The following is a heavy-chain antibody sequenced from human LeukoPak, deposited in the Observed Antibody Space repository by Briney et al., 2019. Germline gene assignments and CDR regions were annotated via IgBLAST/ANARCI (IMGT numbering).Heavy chain of an antibody. CDR3: ARDKVGATFPGAFNI. J-gene: IGHJ3*02. Sequence: SETLSLTCTVSGGSISSYYWSWIRQPPGKGLEWIGYIYYSGSTNYNPSLKSRVTISEDTSKNQFSLKLTSVTAADTAVYFCARDKVGATFPGAFNIWGQGTMVTVSS. V-gene: IGHV4-59*12. D-gene: IGHD1-26*01. CDR1: GGSISSYY. CDR2: IYYSGST.